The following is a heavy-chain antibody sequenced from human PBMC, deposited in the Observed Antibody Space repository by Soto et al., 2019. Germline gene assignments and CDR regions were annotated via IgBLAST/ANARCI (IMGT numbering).Heavy chain of an antibody. CDR2: INHRGST. V-gene: IGHV4-34*01. CDR1: SGSFSGYY. Sequence: PSETLSLTCAVYSGSFSGYYWSWIRQPPGRGLEWIGEINHRGSTNCNPSLKSRVTISVDTSKNQFSLKLSSMTAADTAVYYCARAGSGRGAATQFIDYWGQGTLVTVSS. D-gene: IGHD2-15*01. J-gene: IGHJ4*02. CDR3: ARAGSGRGAATQFIDY.